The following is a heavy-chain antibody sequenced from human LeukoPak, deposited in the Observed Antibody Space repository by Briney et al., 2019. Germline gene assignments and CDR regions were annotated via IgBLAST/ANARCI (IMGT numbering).Heavy chain of an antibody. D-gene: IGHD3-22*01. CDR1: GFTFSSYA. Sequence: GGSLRLSCAASGFTFSSYAMSWVRQAPGKGLEWVSAISVSGGSTYYADSVKGRFTISRDNSKNTLYLQMNSLRAEDTAVYYCAKDGVRHYYDSSGYYPEYFQHWGQGTLVTVSS. J-gene: IGHJ1*01. CDR2: ISVSGGST. V-gene: IGHV3-23*01. CDR3: AKDGVRHYYDSSGYYPEYFQH.